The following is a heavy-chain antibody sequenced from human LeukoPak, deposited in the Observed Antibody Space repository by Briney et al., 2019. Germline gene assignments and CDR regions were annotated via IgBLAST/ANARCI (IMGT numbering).Heavy chain of an antibody. J-gene: IGHJ5*02. V-gene: IGHV3-7*01. Sequence: GGSLRLSCAASGFTFSSYWMSWVRQAPGKGLEWVANIKQDGSEKYYVDSVKGRFTISRDNAKNSLYLQMNSLRAEDTAVYYCARDRDRGAAAPNWFDPWGQGTLVTVSS. CDR3: ARDRDRGAAAPNWFDP. CDR1: GFTFSSYW. CDR2: IKQDGSEK. D-gene: IGHD6-13*01.